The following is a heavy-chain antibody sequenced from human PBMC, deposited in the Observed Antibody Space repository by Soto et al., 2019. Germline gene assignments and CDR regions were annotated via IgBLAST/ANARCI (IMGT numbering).Heavy chain of an antibody. CDR1: GFTFSSYA. CDR2: ISGSGGST. D-gene: IGHD1-7*01. CDR3: ARDGIGGTVFRGYLDY. Sequence: GSLRLSCAASGFTFSSYAMSWVRQAPGKGLEWVSAISGSGGSTYYADSVKGRFTISRDNSKNTLYLQMNSLRAEDTAVYYCARDGIGGTVFRGYLDYWGRGTVVTVFS. V-gene: IGHV3-23*01. J-gene: IGHJ4*02.